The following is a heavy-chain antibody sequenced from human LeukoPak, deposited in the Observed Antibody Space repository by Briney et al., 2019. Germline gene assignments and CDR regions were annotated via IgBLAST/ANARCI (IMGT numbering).Heavy chain of an antibody. CDR3: ARHSDYGDYSADY. J-gene: IGHJ4*02. D-gene: IGHD4-17*01. CDR2: TYYSGST. V-gene: IGHV4-59*08. CDR1: GGSISSYY. Sequence: SETLSLTCTVSGGSISSYYWSWIRQPPGKGLEWIGYTYYSGSTNYNPSLKSRVTISVDTSKNQFSLKLSSVTAADTAVYYCARHSDYGDYSADYWGQGTLVTVSS.